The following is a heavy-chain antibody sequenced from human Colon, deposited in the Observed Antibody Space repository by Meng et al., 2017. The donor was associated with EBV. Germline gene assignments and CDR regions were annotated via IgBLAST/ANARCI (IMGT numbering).Heavy chain of an antibody. V-gene: IGHV4-30-4*01. Sequence: QVQLQEQGPGRVEPSQTLSLTCTVSGGYMSSGNYYWSWIRQPPGKGLEWIGYIHHSGSAYYNPSLKSRVSISVDTSKNQFSLNLNSMTAADTAVYYCASFDHIPRRNYFDYWGQGTLVTVSS. J-gene: IGHJ4*02. CDR1: GGYMSSGNYY. CDR3: ASFDHIPRRNYFDY. CDR2: IHHSGSA. D-gene: IGHD2-21*01.